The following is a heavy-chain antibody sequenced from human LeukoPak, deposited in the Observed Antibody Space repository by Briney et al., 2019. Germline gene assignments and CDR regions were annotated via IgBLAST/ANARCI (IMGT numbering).Heavy chain of an antibody. CDR2: IRSGGST. D-gene: IGHD5-12*01. J-gene: IGHJ4*02. CDR3: ARAYSRESGYDFVFEN. Sequence: GGSLRLSCAASGFIVTNNYMSWVRQAPGKGLEWVSVIRSGGSTYYADSVKGRFTISRDNSKNTVYLEMNSLRAEDTAVYYCARAYSRESGYDFVFENWGQGTLVSVSS. V-gene: IGHV3-66*01. CDR1: GFIVTNNY.